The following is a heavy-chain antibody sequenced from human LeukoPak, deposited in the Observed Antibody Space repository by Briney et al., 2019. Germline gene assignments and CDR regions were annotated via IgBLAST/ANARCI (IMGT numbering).Heavy chain of an antibody. CDR3: ARGVWAPFDS. CDR2: IKQDGSEK. J-gene: IGHJ4*02. D-gene: IGHD7-27*01. Sequence: GGSLRLSCAASGFSLSNYWMNWVRQAPGKGLEWVANIKQDGSEKNYVDSVKGRFTISRDNAKDSLILQMNSLRDEDTAVYYCARGVWAPFDSWGQGTLVTVSS. V-gene: IGHV3-7*01. CDR1: GFSLSNYW.